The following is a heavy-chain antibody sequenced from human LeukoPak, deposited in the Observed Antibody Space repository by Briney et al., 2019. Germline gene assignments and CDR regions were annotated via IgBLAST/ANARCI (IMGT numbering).Heavy chain of an antibody. J-gene: IGHJ4*02. CDR2: IKYDGSGK. CDR1: GFTLSSYW. CDR3: ARDLFSGSYQEDF. Sequence: GGSLRLSCAASGFTLSSYWMSWVRQAPGKGLGWVANIKYDGSGKYYADSVKGRFTISRDDAKNSLYLEMNRLRVEDTAVYYCARDLFSGSYQEDFWGQGTLVTV. D-gene: IGHD1-26*01. V-gene: IGHV3-7*01.